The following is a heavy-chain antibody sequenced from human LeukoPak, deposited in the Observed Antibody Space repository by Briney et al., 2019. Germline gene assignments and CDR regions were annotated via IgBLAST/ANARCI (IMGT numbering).Heavy chain of an antibody. CDR3: ARKGWYYGSGSYIAFDI. Sequence: SETLSLTCTVSGGSISSYYWSWIRQPPGEGLEWIGYIYYSGSTNYNPSLKSRVTISVDTSKNQFSLKLSSVTAADTAVYYCARKGWYYGSGSYIAFDIWGQGTMVTVSS. V-gene: IGHV4-59*01. CDR1: GGSISSYY. J-gene: IGHJ3*02. CDR2: IYYSGST. D-gene: IGHD3-10*01.